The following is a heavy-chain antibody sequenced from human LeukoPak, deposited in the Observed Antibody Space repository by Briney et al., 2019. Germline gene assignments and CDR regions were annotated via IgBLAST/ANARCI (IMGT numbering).Heavy chain of an antibody. CDR1: GGSISSSNW. V-gene: IGHV4-4*02. CDR2: IYHSGST. J-gene: IGHJ4*02. D-gene: IGHD6-13*01. CDR3: ARVGSSSWYGLFDY. Sequence: PSGTLSLTCAVSGGSISSSNWWSWVRQPPGKGLEWIGEIYHSGSTNYNPSLKSRVTISVDKSKNQFSLKLSSVTAADTAVYYCARVGSSSWYGLFDYWGQGTLVTVSS.